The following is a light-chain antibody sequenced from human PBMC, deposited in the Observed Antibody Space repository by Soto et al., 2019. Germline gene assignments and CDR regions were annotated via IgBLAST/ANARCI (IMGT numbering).Light chain of an antibody. CDR2: SND. CDR1: TSNIGSNN. J-gene: IGLJ3*02. CDR3: AAWDDSLRGVM. Sequence: QSALALPPSVSGTPGQRLTISCSGGTSNIGSNNVYWYQQLPGAAPKLLIYSNDQRPSGVPERFSGSRSGTSASLAISDLRSEDEGDYFCAAWDDSLRGVMFGGGTQLTVL. V-gene: IGLV1-47*02.